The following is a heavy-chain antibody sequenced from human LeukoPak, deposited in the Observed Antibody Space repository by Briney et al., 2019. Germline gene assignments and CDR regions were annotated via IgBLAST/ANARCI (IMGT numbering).Heavy chain of an antibody. Sequence: PSETLSLTCSVSGGSVDTHYWSWIRQPPGKGLEWIGYIRYTGSTTYNPSLKTRVSMSVDTSKNLFSLKLSSVTAADTAVYYCARYIGDDYTNRFDPWGQGTLVIVSS. D-gene: IGHD5-24*01. CDR2: IRYTGST. CDR3: ARYIGDDYTNRFDP. V-gene: IGHV4-59*02. CDR1: GGSVDTHY. J-gene: IGHJ5*02.